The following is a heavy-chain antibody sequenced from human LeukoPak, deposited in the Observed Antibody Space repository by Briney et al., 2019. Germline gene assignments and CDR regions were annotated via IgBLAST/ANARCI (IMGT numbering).Heavy chain of an antibody. CDR2: IGGDDP. V-gene: IGHV3-23*01. CDR1: GFTFSTFA. Sequence: PGGSLRLSWAAAGFTFSTFAMHWVRQAPGKGLEWVSSIGGDDPHYADSVRGRFITSRDNSRSTVYLQLNSLRAEDTAVYYCAKDGQSFNSIWDYFDSWGQGTLVTVSS. J-gene: IGHJ4*02. CDR3: AKDGQSFNSIWDYFDS. D-gene: IGHD7-27*01.